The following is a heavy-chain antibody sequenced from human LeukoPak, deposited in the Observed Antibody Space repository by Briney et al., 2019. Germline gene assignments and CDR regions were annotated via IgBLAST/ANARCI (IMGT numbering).Heavy chain of an antibody. V-gene: IGHV4-34*01. D-gene: IGHD5-18*01. CDR2: INHSGST. CDR3: ASRGTAMALAEVDY. J-gene: IGHJ4*01. Sequence: SETLSLTCAVYGGSFSGYYWSWIRQPPGKGLEWIGEINHSGSTNYNPSPKSRATISVETTKNQFPQMLSSGTAAETAVYYCASRGTAMALAEVDYWGQGTLVTVSS. CDR1: GGSFSGYY.